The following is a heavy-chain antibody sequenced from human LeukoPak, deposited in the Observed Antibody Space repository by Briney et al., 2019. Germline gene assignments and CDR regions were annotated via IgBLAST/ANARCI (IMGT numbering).Heavy chain of an antibody. V-gene: IGHV4-34*01. J-gene: IGHJ5*02. D-gene: IGHD2-8*01. CDR2: INHSGST. Sequence: SETLSLTCAVYGGSFSGYYWSWLRQPPGKGLEWIGEINHSGSTNYNPSLKSRVTISVDTSKNQFSLKLSSVTAADTAVYYCARVYEEQKHWFDPWGQGTLVTVSS. CDR1: GGSFSGYY. CDR3: ARVYEEQKHWFDP.